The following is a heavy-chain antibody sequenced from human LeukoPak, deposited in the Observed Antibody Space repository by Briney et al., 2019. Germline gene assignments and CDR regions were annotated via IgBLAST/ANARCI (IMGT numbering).Heavy chain of an antibody. CDR3: AKGGYCSSTSCYPADAFDI. CDR1: GFTFSSYA. J-gene: IGHJ3*02. V-gene: IGHV3-23*01. Sequence: GGSLRLSCAASGFTFSSYAMSWVRQAPGKGLEWVSAISGSGGSTYYADSVKGRFTISRDNSKNTLYLQMNSLRAEDTAVYYCAKGGYCSSTSCYPADAFDIWGRGTMVTVSS. CDR2: ISGSGGST. D-gene: IGHD2-2*01.